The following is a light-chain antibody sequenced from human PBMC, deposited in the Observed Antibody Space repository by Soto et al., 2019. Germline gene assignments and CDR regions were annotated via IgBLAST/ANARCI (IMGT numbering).Light chain of an antibody. Sequence: VLTQSPGTLSLSPGQRATLFCRASQSFTTSQLAWYQQQPGQAPRVLIFGASSRATGIPDRFSSSGSGTDFTLTISRLEPEDFAVYYCQQYGTSRPFGEGTKVDIK. J-gene: IGKJ4*01. CDR3: QQYGTSRP. CDR1: QSFTTSQ. V-gene: IGKV3-20*01. CDR2: GAS.